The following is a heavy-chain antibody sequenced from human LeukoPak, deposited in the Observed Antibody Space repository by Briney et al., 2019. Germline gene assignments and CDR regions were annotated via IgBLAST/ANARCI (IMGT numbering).Heavy chain of an antibody. CDR1: VGTFSSYA. Sequence: GASVNVSCKASVGTFSSYAISWVRQAPGQGLEWMGRIIPILGIANYAQKSQCRVTITAHKSTRTAYMELSSLRSEDTAVYYCARDYVQLEWRVFYYYGMDVWGQGTTVTVSS. CDR3: ARDYVQLEWRVFYYYGMDV. J-gene: IGHJ6*02. D-gene: IGHD1-1*01. V-gene: IGHV1-69*04. CDR2: IIPILGIA.